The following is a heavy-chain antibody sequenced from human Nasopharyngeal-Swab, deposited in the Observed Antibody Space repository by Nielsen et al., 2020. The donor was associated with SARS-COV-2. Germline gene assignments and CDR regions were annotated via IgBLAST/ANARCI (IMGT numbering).Heavy chain of an antibody. D-gene: IGHD5-18*01. J-gene: IGHJ4*02. CDR3: ARGKAQPWSQRLFDY. V-gene: IGHV3-48*03. CDR2: ISSSGSTI. Sequence: VRQAPGKGLEWVSYISSSGSTIYYADSVKGRFTISRDNAKNSLYLQMNSLRAEDTAVYYCARGKAQPWSQRLFDYWGQGTLVTVSS.